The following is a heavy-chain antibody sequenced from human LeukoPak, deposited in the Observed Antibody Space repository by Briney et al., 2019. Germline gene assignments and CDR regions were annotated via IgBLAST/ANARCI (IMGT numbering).Heavy chain of an antibody. CDR2: ITAKTNNYAT. Sequence: GGSLKLSCAASGFDFSGFDVHWVRQASGEGLEWIGRITAKTNNYATAYAASMKDRVTISRDDSKKAAYLQVNSLKTEDTAVYYCARNGAGWYFDYWGQGTLVTVSS. CDR3: ARNGAGWYFDY. D-gene: IGHD1-26*01. J-gene: IGHJ4*02. V-gene: IGHV3-73*01. CDR1: GFDFSGFD.